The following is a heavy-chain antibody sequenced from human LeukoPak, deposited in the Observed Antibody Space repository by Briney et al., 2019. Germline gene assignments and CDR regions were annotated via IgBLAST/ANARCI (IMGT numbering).Heavy chain of an antibody. J-gene: IGHJ5*02. V-gene: IGHV5-51*01. CDR3: VLGRHGDSWYDP. D-gene: IGHD2-21*02. CDR2: IHLSDFEI. Sequence: GESLKISCKGSGYSFNSFWIGWARQMPGKGLEWVAFIHLSDFEIRYRPSFQGQVTISADNSISTAYLQWRSLKASDTAMYYCVLGRHGDSWYDPWGQGTLVIVSS. CDR1: GYSFNSFW.